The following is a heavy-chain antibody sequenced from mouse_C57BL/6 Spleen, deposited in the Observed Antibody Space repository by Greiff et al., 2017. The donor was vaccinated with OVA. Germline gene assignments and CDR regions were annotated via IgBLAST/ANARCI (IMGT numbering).Heavy chain of an antibody. Sequence: QVQLQQSGAELVRPGTSVKLSCKASGYTFTSYWMHWVKQRPIQGLEWIGNIDPSDSETHYNQKFKDKATMTVDKSSSTAYMQLSSLTSEDAAVFYCASGGNHYCAYWGQGTTLTVSS. J-gene: IGHJ2*01. CDR2: IDPSDSET. CDR3: ASGGNHYCAY. V-gene: IGHV1-52*01. CDR1: GYTFTSYW. D-gene: IGHD2-1*01.